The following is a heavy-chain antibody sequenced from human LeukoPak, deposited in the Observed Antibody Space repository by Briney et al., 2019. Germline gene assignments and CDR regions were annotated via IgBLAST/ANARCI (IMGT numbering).Heavy chain of an antibody. V-gene: IGHV3-74*01. CDR1: GFTFSRHW. CDR2: INGDGSST. D-gene: IGHD2-15*01. Sequence: GGSLRLSCVVSGFTFSRHWMRWARQAPGKGLVWVSHINGDGSSTNYADSVRGRFTISRDNSKNTLYLQMNSLRAEDTAVYYCAREKYCSGGSCSRLGFGTDYWGQGTLVTVSS. CDR3: AREKYCSGGSCSRLGFGTDY. J-gene: IGHJ4*02.